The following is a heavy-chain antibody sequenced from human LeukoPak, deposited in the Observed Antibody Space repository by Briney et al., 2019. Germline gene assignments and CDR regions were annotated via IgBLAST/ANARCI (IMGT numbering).Heavy chain of an antibody. Sequence: ASVKVSCKASGYTFINYNINWVRQAPGQGLEWMGWISVYNGHTNYAQIFQDRVTVTTDTSTNTAYLELRSLRSDDTAVYYCARGDDYDGLHYWGQGTLVTVSS. D-gene: IGHD4-23*01. CDR1: GYTFINYN. J-gene: IGHJ4*02. V-gene: IGHV1-18*01. CDR3: ARGDDYDGLHY. CDR2: ISVYNGHT.